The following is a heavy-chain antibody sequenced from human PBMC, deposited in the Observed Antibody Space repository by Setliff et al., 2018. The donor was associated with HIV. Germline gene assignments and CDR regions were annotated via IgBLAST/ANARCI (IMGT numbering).Heavy chain of an antibody. Sequence: HPGGSLRLSCAASGFTFSTYGMQWVRQAPGKGLEWVAFIRYDGSNQYYADSVKGRFTISRDNAKHTLYLQMNSLRVDDTAVYYCARAEYSGKYYWGQGTLVTVSS. V-gene: IGHV3-30*02. J-gene: IGHJ4*02. CDR3: ARAEYSGKYY. CDR1: GFTFSTYG. D-gene: IGHD1-26*01. CDR2: IRYDGSNQ.